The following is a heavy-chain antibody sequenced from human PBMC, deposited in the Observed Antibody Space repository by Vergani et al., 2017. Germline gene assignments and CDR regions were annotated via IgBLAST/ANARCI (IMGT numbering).Heavy chain of an antibody. D-gene: IGHD3-16*01. CDR1: GFTLSNYD. CDR2: IQFDGSNQ. V-gene: IGHV3-30*02. CDR3: AKHFRGWGIDY. Sequence: QVQLVESGGGVVQRGGSLRLSCATPGFTLSNYDMQWIRQGPGKGLEFVASIQFDGSNQYYADSVKGRFTLSRDFSKNTLYLQMNSLRTDDTATYYCAKHFRGWGIDYWGQGTQVIVSS. J-gene: IGHJ4*02.